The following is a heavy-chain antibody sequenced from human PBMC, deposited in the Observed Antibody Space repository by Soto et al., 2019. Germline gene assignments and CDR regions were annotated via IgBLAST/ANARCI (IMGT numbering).Heavy chain of an antibody. CDR3: TRVAVAGRITLFDY. J-gene: IGHJ4*02. Sequence: EVQLVESGGGLVQPGGSLRLSCAASRFTFSDHYIDWVRQAPGKGLEWVGRSRNKANSYTTEYAASVKGRFTISRDNSRDSVYLQMDSLKTEDTAIYYCTRVAVAGRITLFDYWGQGTLVTVSS. V-gene: IGHV3-72*01. D-gene: IGHD6-19*01. CDR1: RFTFSDHY. CDR2: SRNKANSYTT.